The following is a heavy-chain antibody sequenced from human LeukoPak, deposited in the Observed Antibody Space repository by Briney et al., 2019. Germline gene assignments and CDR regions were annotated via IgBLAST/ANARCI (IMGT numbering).Heavy chain of an antibody. Sequence: GGSLRLSCAASGFTFSSYAMHWVRQAPGKGLEYVSAISSNGGSTYYANPVKGRFTISRDNSKNTLYLQMGSLRAEDMAVYYCARDLGIAVAGDYYYYGMDVWGQGTTVTVSS. D-gene: IGHD6-19*01. CDR3: ARDLGIAVAGDYYYYGMDV. V-gene: IGHV3-64*01. J-gene: IGHJ6*02. CDR2: ISSNGGST. CDR1: GFTFSSYA.